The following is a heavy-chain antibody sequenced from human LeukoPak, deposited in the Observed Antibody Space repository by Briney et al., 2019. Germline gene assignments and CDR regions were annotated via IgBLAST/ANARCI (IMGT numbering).Heavy chain of an antibody. CDR3: ARAFGYGAAAVTFGY. J-gene: IGHJ4*02. V-gene: IGHV1-2*02. CDR2: INRNSGGT. D-gene: IGHD6-13*01. Sequence: GASVKVSCKPSGSTFTVYYIHWVRQAPGPGLEGMGWINRNSGGTKYAQKFQGRVTMTRDKYISTAYMELSRLRSDDTAVYYCARAFGYGAAAVTFGYWGQGTLVTVSS. CDR1: GSTFTVYY.